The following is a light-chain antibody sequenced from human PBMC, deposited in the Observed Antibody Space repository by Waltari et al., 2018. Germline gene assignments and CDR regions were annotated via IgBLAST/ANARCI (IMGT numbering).Light chain of an antibody. Sequence: EIVLTQSPGTLSLSPGESATLSCRASQRVSTYLAWYQQKPGQAPRLLIYDASNRAAGIPARFVASGSETDFTLTISRLEPEDFAVYYCQERSNWPGGSFGGGTKVEMK. CDR2: DAS. J-gene: IGKJ4*01. CDR3: QERSNWPGGS. V-gene: IGKV3-11*01. CDR1: QRVSTY.